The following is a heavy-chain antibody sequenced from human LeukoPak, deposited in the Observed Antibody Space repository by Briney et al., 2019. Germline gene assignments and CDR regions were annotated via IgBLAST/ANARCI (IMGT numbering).Heavy chain of an antibody. CDR1: GFTFRSHW. J-gene: IGHJ3*02. CDR3: ATISAQTFDI. D-gene: IGHD5-24*01. CDR2: IKPDGIDK. V-gene: IGHV3-7*01. Sequence: GGSLRLSCVGSGFTFRSHWVNWVRQSPGKGLGWVANIKPDGIDKYYLDSARGRFTVSRDNAQNSAFLQMNSLRVEDTAIYYCATISAQTFDIWGQGTLVSVSS.